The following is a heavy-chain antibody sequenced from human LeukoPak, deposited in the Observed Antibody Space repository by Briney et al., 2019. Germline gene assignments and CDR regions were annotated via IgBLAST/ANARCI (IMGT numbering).Heavy chain of an antibody. CDR3: AKDSGWYYFDY. D-gene: IGHD6-19*01. V-gene: IGHV3-30*18. J-gene: IGHJ4*02. Sequence: PGRSLRLSCAASGVTFSSYGMHWVRQAPGKGLEWVAVISYDGSNKYYADSVKGRFTISRDNSKNTLYLQMNSLRAEDTAVYYCAKDSGWYYFDYWGQGTLVTVSS. CDR1: GVTFSSYG. CDR2: ISYDGSNK.